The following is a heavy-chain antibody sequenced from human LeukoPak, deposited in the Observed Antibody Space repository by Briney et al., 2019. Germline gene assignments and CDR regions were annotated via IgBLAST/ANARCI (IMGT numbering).Heavy chain of an antibody. V-gene: IGHV3-21*06. CDR2: ISSSSDI. CDR1: GFTFKSYS. Sequence: PGGSLRLSCAASGFTFKSYSMNWVRQAPGKGLEWVSYISSSSDIYYADSVKGRFTISRDNAKNSLYLQVNRLRAEDTAVYYCARDSCGGGSCSKRADYWGQGTLVTVSS. CDR3: ARDSCGGGSCSKRADY. D-gene: IGHD2-15*01. J-gene: IGHJ4*02.